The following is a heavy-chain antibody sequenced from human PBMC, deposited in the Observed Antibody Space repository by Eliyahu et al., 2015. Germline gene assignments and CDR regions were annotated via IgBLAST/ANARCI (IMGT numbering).Heavy chain of an antibody. CDR3: ARNRTGIGAFDI. CDR2: IYHSGST. CDR1: GGXISSXNW. Sequence: QVQLQESGPGLVKPSGTLSLTCAVSGGXISSXNWWGWVRQPPGKGLEWIGEIYHSGSTNYNPSLKSRVTISLDKSKNQFSLKLSSVTAADTAVYFCARNRTGIGAFDIWGQGTMVTVSS. J-gene: IGHJ3*02. V-gene: IGHV4-4*02. D-gene: IGHD6-13*01.